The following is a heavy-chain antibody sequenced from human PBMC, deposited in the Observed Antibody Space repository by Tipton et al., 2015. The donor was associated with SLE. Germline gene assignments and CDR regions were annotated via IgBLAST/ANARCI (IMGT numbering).Heavy chain of an antibody. CDR2: IYYSGTT. D-gene: IGHD4-17*01. CDR1: GDSITTTDYY. V-gene: IGHV4-61*08. CDR3: ARVLGDSWFDP. J-gene: IGHJ5*02. Sequence: TLSLTCSVSGDSITTTDYYWGWLRQPPGKGLEWIGYIYYSGTTNYNPSLKSRVTISVDTSKNQFSLKLRSVTAADTAVYYCARVLGDSWFDPWGQGTLVTVSS.